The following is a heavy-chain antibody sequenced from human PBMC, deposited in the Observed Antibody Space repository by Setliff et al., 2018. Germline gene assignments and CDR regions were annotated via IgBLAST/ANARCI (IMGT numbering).Heavy chain of an antibody. V-gene: IGHV3-48*04. Sequence: GSLRLSCAASGFTFSSYSMNWVRQAPGKGLEWVSYISSSGSTIYYADSVKGRFTISRDNAKNSLCLQMNSLRAEDTAVYYCARGYSWDAFDIWGQGTMVTVSS. J-gene: IGHJ3*02. CDR2: ISSSGSTI. CDR3: ARGYSWDAFDI. D-gene: IGHD1-1*01. CDR1: GFTFSSYS.